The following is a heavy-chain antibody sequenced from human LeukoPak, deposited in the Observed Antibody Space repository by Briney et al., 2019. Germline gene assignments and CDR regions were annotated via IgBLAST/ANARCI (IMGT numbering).Heavy chain of an antibody. Sequence: SETLSLTCTVSGGSISSSFYFWGWIRQPPGKGLEWIGSIYYSGSTYYNPSLKSRVTISVDTSKNQFSLKLSSVTAADTAAYYCARQKRFLEWLLLNYYMDVWGKGTTVTVSS. CDR1: GGSISSSFYF. CDR3: ARQKRFLEWLLLNYYMDV. CDR2: IYYSGST. J-gene: IGHJ6*03. V-gene: IGHV4-39*01. D-gene: IGHD3-3*01.